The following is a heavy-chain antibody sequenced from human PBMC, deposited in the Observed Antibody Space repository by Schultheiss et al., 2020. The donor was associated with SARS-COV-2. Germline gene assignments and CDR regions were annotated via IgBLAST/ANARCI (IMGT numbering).Heavy chain of an antibody. Sequence: GESLKISCAASGFTFSDYYMSWVRQAPGKGLEWVSVIYSGGSTYYADSVKGRFTISRDNSKNTLYLQMNSLRAEDTAVYYCAREHSRNYYGSGRYFQHWGQGTLVTVSS. V-gene: IGHV3-66*01. CDR1: GFTFSDYY. CDR2: IYSGGST. CDR3: AREHSRNYYGSGRYFQH. D-gene: IGHD3-10*01. J-gene: IGHJ1*01.